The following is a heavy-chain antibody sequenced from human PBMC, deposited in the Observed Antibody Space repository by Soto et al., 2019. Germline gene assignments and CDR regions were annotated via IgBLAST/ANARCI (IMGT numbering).Heavy chain of an antibody. D-gene: IGHD3-3*01. Sequence: QVQLQESGPGLVKPSETLSLTCRVSGGSLSAYYWSWIRQTPGKGLAWIGYIYYSGSTNYNPSLESRVTLSVDIAKNQFSLELSSVTAADTAVYYCARGVYDYWSGYFAVSGMDFWGQGTTVTVSS. J-gene: IGHJ6*02. CDR3: ARGVYDYWSGYFAVSGMDF. CDR2: IYYSGST. CDR1: GGSLSAYY. V-gene: IGHV4-59*01.